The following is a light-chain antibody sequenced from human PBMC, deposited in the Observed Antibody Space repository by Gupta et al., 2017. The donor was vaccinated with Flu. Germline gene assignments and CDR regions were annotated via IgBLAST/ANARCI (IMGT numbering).Light chain of an antibody. V-gene: IGKV3-11*01. J-gene: IGKJ2*01. CDR1: QSISRY. CDR3: QQRTTSFT. CDR2: FAS. Sequence: ELVLTQYPATLSLSPGESATLSCRASQSISRYLAWYQQRPGQSPRLLIYFASKRATGIPDRFSGSGSGTDFTLTSSGLETEDSALYFCQQRTTSFTFGQGTRLE.